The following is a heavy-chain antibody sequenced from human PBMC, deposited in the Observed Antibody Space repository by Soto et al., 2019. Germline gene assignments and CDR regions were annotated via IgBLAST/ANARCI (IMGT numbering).Heavy chain of an antibody. V-gene: IGHV4-38-2*01. Sequence: GTLSLTCAVSGYSISSGYYWGCLRHPPGKGLEWFGSIYHGGSTYYNPSLNSRVTLSIDMTNNHVSLILNSVTAADTAVYYCARVGPWVPYYYDSSPYTFENWFDPWGQGTLVTVSS. CDR2: IYHGGST. D-gene: IGHD3-22*01. CDR3: ARVGPWVPYYYDSSPYTFENWFDP. J-gene: IGHJ5*02. CDR1: GYSISSGYY.